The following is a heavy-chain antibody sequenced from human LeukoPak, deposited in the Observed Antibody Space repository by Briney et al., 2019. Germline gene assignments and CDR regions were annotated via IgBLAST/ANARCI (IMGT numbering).Heavy chain of an antibody. J-gene: IGHJ4*02. Sequence: PSETLSLTCTVSGGSISSGSYYWSWIRQPAGKGLEWIGRIYTSGSTNYNPSLKSRITISVDTSKNQFSLKLSSVTAADTAVYYCARALYCSSTSCYQIFDYWGQGTLVTVSS. CDR3: ARALYCSSTSCYQIFDY. CDR1: GGSISSGSYY. CDR2: IYTSGST. V-gene: IGHV4-61*02. D-gene: IGHD2-2*01.